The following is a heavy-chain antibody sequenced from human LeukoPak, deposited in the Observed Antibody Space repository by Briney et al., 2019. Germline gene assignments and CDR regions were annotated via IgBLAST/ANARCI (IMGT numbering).Heavy chain of an antibody. Sequence: GGSLRLSCAASGFTFNSYEMNWVRQAPGRGLEWVSYLTSSGGTKYYADSVKGRFTISRDNAKNSLFLQMNSLRAEDTAVYYCARTPFGYSDYWGQGTLVTVSS. CDR3: ARTPFGYSDY. V-gene: IGHV3-48*03. D-gene: IGHD5-24*01. CDR1: GFTFNSYE. CDR2: LTSSGGTK. J-gene: IGHJ4*02.